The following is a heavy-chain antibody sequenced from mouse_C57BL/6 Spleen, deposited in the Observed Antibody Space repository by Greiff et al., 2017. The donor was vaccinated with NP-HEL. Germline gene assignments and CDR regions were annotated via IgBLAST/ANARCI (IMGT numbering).Heavy chain of an antibody. CDR1: GYTFTDYY. J-gene: IGHJ2*01. V-gene: IGHV1-26*01. Sequence: EVQLQQSGPELVKPGASVKISCKASGYTFTDYYMNWVKQSHGKSLEWIGDINPNNGGTSYNQKFKGKATLTVDKSSSTAYMELRSLTSEDSAVYYCARLSNYGFDYWGQGTTLTVSS. D-gene: IGHD2-5*01. CDR3: ARLSNYGFDY. CDR2: INPNNGGT.